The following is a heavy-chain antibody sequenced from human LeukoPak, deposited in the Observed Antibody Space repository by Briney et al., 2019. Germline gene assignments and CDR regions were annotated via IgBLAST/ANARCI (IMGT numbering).Heavy chain of an antibody. J-gene: IGHJ5*02. CDR2: ISYDGSNK. Sequence: GGSLRLSCAASGFTFSSYAMHWVRQAPGKGLEWVAVISYDGSNKYYADSVKGRFTISRDNSKNTLYLQMNSLRAEDTAVYYCARDSYYDSQYWFDPWGQGTLVTVSS. CDR1: GFTFSSYA. V-gene: IGHV3-30-3*01. CDR3: ARDSYYDSQYWFDP. D-gene: IGHD3-22*01.